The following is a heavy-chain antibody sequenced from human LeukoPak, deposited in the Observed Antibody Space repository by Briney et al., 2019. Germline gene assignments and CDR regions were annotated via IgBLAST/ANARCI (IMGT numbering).Heavy chain of an antibody. CDR1: GFTVSSNY. J-gene: IGHJ4*02. D-gene: IGHD6-19*01. CDR2: ICSGGST. CDR3: AKDAGIAVAGLFDY. Sequence: GGSLRLSYAASGFTVSSNYMSWVRQAPGKGLEWVSVICSGGSTYYADSVKGRFTISRDNSKNTLYLQMNSLRAEDTAVYYCAKDAGIAVAGLFDYWGQGTLVTVSS. V-gene: IGHV3-66*01.